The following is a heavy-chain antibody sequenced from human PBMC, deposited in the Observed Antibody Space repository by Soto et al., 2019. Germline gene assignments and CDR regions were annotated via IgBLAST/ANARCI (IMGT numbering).Heavy chain of an antibody. V-gene: IGHV1-3*01. J-gene: IGHJ4*02. CDR2: INAGNGNT. D-gene: IGHD4-17*01. CDR3: ARDRYYGDYDGGVCAY. CDR1: GYTFTSYA. Sequence: GASVKVSCKASGYTFTSYAMHWVRQAPGQRLEWMGWINAGNGNTKYSQKFQGRVTITRDTSASTAYMELSSLRSEDTVVYYCARDRYYGDYDGGVCAYWGQGTLVTVSS.